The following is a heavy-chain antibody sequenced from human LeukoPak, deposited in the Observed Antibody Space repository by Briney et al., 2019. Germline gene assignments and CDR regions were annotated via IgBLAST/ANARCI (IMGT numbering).Heavy chain of an antibody. V-gene: IGHV1-2*04. CDR3: ARGRKDCSSTSCYNY. CDR2: INPNSGGT. D-gene: IGHD2-2*02. J-gene: IGHJ4*02. Sequence: ASVKVSCKASGYTFTGYYMHWVRQAPGQGLEWMGWINPNSGGTNYAQKFQGWVTMTRDTSISTAYMELSRLRSDDTAVYYCARGRKDCSSTSCYNYWGQGTLVTVSS. CDR1: GYTFTGYY.